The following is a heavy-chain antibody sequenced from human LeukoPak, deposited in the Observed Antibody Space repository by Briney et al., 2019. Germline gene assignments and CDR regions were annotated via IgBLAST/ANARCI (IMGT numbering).Heavy chain of an antibody. D-gene: IGHD4-11*01. CDR2: IWSDGTNK. CDR1: GFTFSHFA. V-gene: IGHV3-33*06. CDR3: AKDAQRGFDYSNSLEY. J-gene: IGHJ4*02. Sequence: GGSMRLSCAASGFTFSHFAFHWVRQAPGKGLEWVAVIWSDGTNKDYGDSVKGRFIIQRDDSQKTVYLQMNRLRAEDTAIYYCAKDAQRGFDYSNSLEYWGQGSLVTVSS.